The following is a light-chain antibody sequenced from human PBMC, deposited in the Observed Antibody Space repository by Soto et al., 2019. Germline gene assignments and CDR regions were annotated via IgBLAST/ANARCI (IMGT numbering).Light chain of an antibody. Sequence: DIQMTQPPSTLSASVGDRVTITCRASQSIGSWLAWYQHKPGKAPKLLIYKASNLKRGVPSRFSGSGSGTEFSLTISGLQPDDSATYYGQQYNGSLWTFGQGTKVEIK. CDR3: QQYNGSLWT. CDR2: KAS. J-gene: IGKJ1*01. CDR1: QSIGSW. V-gene: IGKV1-5*03.